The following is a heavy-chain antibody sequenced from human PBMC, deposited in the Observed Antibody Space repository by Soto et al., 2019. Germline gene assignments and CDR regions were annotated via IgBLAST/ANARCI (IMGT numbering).Heavy chain of an antibody. CDR3: ARVRNDYNNYWFDP. Sequence: SETLSLTCAVSGGSITSGGYYWSWIRHHPGRGLEWIASIYYNGSTYHNPSLKSRVTISAGTSENQFSLRLSSVTTADTAVYYCARVRNDYNNYWFDPWAREPWSPSPQ. J-gene: IGHJ5*02. D-gene: IGHD4-4*01. CDR1: GGSITSGGYY. CDR2: IYYNGST. V-gene: IGHV4-31*11.